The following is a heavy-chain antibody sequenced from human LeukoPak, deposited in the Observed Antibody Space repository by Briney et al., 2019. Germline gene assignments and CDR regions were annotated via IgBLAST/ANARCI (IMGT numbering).Heavy chain of an antibody. J-gene: IGHJ4*02. V-gene: IGHV3-21*01. CDR3: ARVKSRGYCTNGVCYPFDY. D-gene: IGHD2-8*01. CDR1: GFTCDDYS. CDR2: ISSSSSYI. Sequence: GRSLRLSCAASGFTCDDYSMHWFRRAPGKGLEWVSSISSSSSYIYYADSVKGRFTISRDNAKNSLYLQMNSLRAEDTAVYYCARVKSRGYCTNGVCYPFDYWGQGPLVTVSS.